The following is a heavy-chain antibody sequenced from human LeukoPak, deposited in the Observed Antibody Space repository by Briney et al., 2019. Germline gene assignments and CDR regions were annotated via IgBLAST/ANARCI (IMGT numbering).Heavy chain of an antibody. Sequence: PGGSLRLSCAASGFTFSSYAMSWVRQAPGKGLEWVSAISGSGGSTYYADSVKGRFTISRDNSKNTLYLQMNSLRAEDTAVCYCAREATYYDILTGYPAYYYMDVWGKGTTVTISS. J-gene: IGHJ6*03. V-gene: IGHV3-23*01. CDR2: ISGSGGST. CDR3: AREATYYDILTGYPAYYYMDV. D-gene: IGHD3-9*01. CDR1: GFTFSSYA.